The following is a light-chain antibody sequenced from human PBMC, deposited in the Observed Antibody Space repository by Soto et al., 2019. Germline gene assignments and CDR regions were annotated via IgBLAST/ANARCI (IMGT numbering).Light chain of an antibody. CDR3: QQYNNWPQT. J-gene: IGKJ2*01. Sequence: EIVMTQSPATLSVSPGERATLSCRASQSVSSNLAWYQQKPGQAPRLLIYGASTRATGIPARFSGSGSGTEFTLTISSLQSEDVAAYYCQQYNNWPQTFGQGTKLEIK. V-gene: IGKV3-15*01. CDR2: GAS. CDR1: QSVSSN.